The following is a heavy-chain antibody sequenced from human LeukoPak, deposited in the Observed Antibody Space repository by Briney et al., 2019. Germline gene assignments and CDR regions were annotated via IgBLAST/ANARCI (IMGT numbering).Heavy chain of an antibody. CDR3: ARAVCSSTSCYYYYGMDV. Sequence: PSQTLSLTCTVSGGSISSGGYSWSWIRQHPGKGLEWIGYIYYSGSTYYNPSLKSRVTISVDTSKNQFSLKLSSVTAADTAVYYCARAVCSSTSCYYYYGMDVWGQGTMVTVSS. D-gene: IGHD2-2*01. CDR1: GGSISSGGYS. J-gene: IGHJ6*02. V-gene: IGHV4-31*03. CDR2: IYYSGST.